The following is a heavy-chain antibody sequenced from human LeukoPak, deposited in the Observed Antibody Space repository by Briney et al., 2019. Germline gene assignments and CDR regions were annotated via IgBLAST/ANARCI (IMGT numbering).Heavy chain of an antibody. CDR2: INNNGRNT. CDR1: GFTFTSYA. J-gene: IGHJ4*02. Sequence: PGGSLRLSFAASGFTFTSYAFHWVRQSPEKGLEYVSAINNNGRNTYYANSVKDRFIISRDNSKNTLYLQMGSLRVDDTAVYYCAREIGGTALDSWGQGTLVTVSS. CDR3: AREIGGTALDS. V-gene: IGHV3-64*01.